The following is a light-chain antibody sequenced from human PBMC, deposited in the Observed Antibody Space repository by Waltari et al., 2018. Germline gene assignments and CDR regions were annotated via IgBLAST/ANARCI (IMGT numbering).Light chain of an antibody. V-gene: IGKV2D-29*01. CDR2: EVS. J-gene: IGKJ4*01. CDR3: MQGVQLPLT. CDR1: QSLVHSDGKTY. Sequence: IVMTQTPLSLAVTPGQPASISCRSSQSLVHSDGKTYLYWYLQRPGQPPHLLIFEVSDRFSGVPDRFSGSGSDTYFTLNISRVEADDFETYYCMQGVQLPLTFGGGTRVDIK.